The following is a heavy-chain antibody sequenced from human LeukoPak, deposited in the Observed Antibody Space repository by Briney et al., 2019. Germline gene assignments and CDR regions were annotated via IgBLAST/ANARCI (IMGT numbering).Heavy chain of an antibody. Sequence: GASVKVSCKASGYTFTSYGISWVRQAPGQGLEWMGWISAYNGNTNYAQKLQGRVTMTTDTSTSTAYMELRSLRSDDTAVYYCARDSDYYGSGNTDPRARFDYWGQGTLVTVSS. CDR2: ISAYNGNT. CDR3: ARDSDYYGSGNTDPRARFDY. D-gene: IGHD3-10*01. CDR1: GYTFTSYG. J-gene: IGHJ4*02. V-gene: IGHV1-18*01.